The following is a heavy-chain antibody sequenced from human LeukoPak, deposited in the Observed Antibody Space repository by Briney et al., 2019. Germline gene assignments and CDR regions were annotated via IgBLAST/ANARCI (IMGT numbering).Heavy chain of an antibody. CDR1: GGSFSGYY. CDR3: ARAQGWFDP. J-gene: IGHJ5*02. Sequence: SETLSLTCAVYGGSFSGYYWSWIRQPPGKGLEWIGEINYSGSTNYNPSLKSRVTISVDTSKNQFSLKLSSVTAADTAVYYCARAQGWFDPWGQGTLVTVSS. CDR2: INYSGST. V-gene: IGHV4-34*01.